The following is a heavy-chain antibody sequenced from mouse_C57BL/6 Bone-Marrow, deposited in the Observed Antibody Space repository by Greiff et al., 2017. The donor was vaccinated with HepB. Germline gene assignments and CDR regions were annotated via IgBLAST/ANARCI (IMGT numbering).Heavy chain of an antibody. CDR3: AGYYGSSSYAMDY. CDR2: IYPGGGYT. Sequence: QVQLKESGAELVRPGTSVKMSCKASGYTFTNYWIGWAKQRPGHGLEWIGDIYPGGGYTNYNEKFKGKATLTADKSSSTTYMQFSSLTSEDSAIYYCAGYYGSSSYAMDYWGQGTSVTVSS. J-gene: IGHJ4*01. V-gene: IGHV1-63*01. D-gene: IGHD1-1*01. CDR1: GYTFTNYW.